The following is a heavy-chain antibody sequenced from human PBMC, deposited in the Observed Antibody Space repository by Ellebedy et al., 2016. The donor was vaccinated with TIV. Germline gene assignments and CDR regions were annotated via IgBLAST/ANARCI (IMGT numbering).Heavy chain of an antibody. CDR2: INQDGSQK. CDR1: GFSFSTFW. J-gene: IGHJ4*02. V-gene: IGHV3-7*01. CDR3: STSLDY. Sequence: GESLKISXGASGFSFSTFWMDWVRQAPGKGLEWVANINQDGSQKNYVDSVKGRFTISRDNAKNSLYLHMNSLRAEDTAVYYCSTSLDYWGQGVLVTVSS.